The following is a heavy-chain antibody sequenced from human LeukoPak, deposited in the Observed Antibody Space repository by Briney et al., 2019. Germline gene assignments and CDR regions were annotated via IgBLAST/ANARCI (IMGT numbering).Heavy chain of an antibody. CDR2: ISGSGGST. CDR1: GFTFSSYA. V-gene: IGHV3-23*01. CDR3: AKYYYDFWSGYYTAYYFDY. Sequence: GGSLRLSCAASGFTFSSYAMSWVRQAPGKGLEWVSAISGSGGSTYYADSVKGRFTISRDNSKNTLYLQMNSLRAEDTAVCYCAKYYYDFWSGYYTAYYFDYWGQGTLVTVSS. J-gene: IGHJ4*02. D-gene: IGHD3-3*01.